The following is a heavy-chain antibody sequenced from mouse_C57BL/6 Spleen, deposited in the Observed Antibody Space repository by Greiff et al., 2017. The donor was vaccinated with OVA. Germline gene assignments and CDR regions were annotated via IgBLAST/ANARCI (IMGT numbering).Heavy chain of an antibody. V-gene: IGHV1-61*01. CDR1: GYTFTSYW. D-gene: IGHD1-1*01. CDR3: ARFYGSRDWYFDV. Sequence: QVQLQQPGAELVRPGSSVKLSCKASGYTFTSYWMDWVKQRPGQGLEWIGNIYPSDSETNYNQKFKDKATLTVDKSSSAAYMQLSSLTSEDSAVYDCARFYGSRDWYFDVWGTGTTVTVSS. CDR2: IYPSDSET. J-gene: IGHJ1*03.